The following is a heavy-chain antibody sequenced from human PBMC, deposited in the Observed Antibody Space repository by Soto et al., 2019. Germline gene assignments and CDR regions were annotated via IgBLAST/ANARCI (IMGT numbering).Heavy chain of an antibody. CDR3: ARMRASGPYLDLFDT. D-gene: IGHD1-26*01. J-gene: IGHJ4*02. CDR1: GFSLSDIRLG. V-gene: IGHV2-26*03. CDR2: IFANDET. Sequence: GSGPTLVNPAETLTLTCSISGFSLSDIRLGVSWIRQPPGKALEWLAHIFANDETTYSTSLRTRLTISKDTSKSQVVLTMTNLDPEDTGTYYCARMRASGPYLDLFDTWGQGALVTVSS.